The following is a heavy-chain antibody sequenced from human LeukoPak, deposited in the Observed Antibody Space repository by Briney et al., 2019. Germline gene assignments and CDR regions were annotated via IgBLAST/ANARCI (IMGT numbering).Heavy chain of an antibody. V-gene: IGHV3-48*01. D-gene: IGHD4-17*01. J-gene: IGHJ4*02. CDR2: ITGGSTTI. CDR3: ARDYSTVTTFFDY. CDR1: GFTFSTRG. Sequence: GGSLRLSCAASGFTFSTRGMSWVRQAPGKGLEWVSYITGGSTTIYYADSVKGRFTISRDNAKNSLYLQMNSLRAEDTAVYYCARDYSTVTTFFDYWGQGTLVTVSS.